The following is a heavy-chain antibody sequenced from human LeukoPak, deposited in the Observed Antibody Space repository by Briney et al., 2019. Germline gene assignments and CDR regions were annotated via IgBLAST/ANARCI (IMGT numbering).Heavy chain of an antibody. D-gene: IGHD3-3*01. J-gene: IGHJ6*03. V-gene: IGHV4-59*01. CDR3: ARGYGGSTIFGVVRPDYYYYYMDV. CDR2: IYYSGST. Sequence: SETLSLTCTVSGDSISSYYWSWIRQPPGKGLEWIGYIYYSGSTNYNPSLKSRVTISVDTSKNQFSLKLSSVTAADTAVYYCARGYGGSTIFGVVRPDYYYYYMDVWGKGTTVTVSS. CDR1: GDSISSYY.